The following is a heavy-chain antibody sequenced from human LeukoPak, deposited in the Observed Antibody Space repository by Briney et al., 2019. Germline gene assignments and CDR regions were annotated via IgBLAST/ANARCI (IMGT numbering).Heavy chain of an antibody. J-gene: IGHJ6*03. V-gene: IGHV1-69*05. CDR3: ASWTGTTWDYYYMDV. Sequence: SVKVSCKASGGTFSSYAISWARQAPGQGLEWMGGIIPIFGTANYAQKFQGRVTITTDESTSTAYMELSSLRSEDTAVYYCASWTGTTWDYYYMDVWGKGTTVTVSS. CDR2: IIPIFGTA. D-gene: IGHD1-7*01. CDR1: GGTFSSYA.